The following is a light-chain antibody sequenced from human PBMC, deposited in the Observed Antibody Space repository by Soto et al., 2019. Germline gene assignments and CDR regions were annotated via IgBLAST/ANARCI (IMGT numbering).Light chain of an antibody. CDR3: RKYNSAPYT. CDR2: IAS. J-gene: IGKJ3*01. CDR1: QGITKY. Sequence: DIQMTQSPSSLSASVGDRVTITCRASQGITKYLSWYQQKPGKVPNLLIHIASTLQSRVPSRFSGSGYGTDVSLLISSLQPEDVATDYCRKYNSAPYTFGHGTKVDIK. V-gene: IGKV1-27*01.